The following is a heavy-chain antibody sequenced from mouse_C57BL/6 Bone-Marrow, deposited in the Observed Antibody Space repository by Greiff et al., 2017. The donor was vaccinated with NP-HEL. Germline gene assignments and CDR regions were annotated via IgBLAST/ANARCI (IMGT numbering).Heavy chain of an antibody. D-gene: IGHD3-2*02. Sequence: QVQLQQPGAELVRPGSSVKLSCKASGYTFTSYWMDWVQQRPGQGLEWIGNIYPSDSETHYNQKFKGKATLTVDKSSSTAYMQLSSLTSEDSAVYYCARKLRRTYFDYWGQGTTLTVSS. CDR3: ARKLRRTYFDY. J-gene: IGHJ2*01. CDR2: IYPSDSET. CDR1: GYTFTSYW. V-gene: IGHV1-61*01.